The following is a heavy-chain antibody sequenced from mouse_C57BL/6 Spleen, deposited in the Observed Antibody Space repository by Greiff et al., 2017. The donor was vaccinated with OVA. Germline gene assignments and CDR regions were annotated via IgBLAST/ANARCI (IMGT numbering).Heavy chain of an antibody. V-gene: IGHV3-6*01. CDR3: AREATMVKYYFDY. J-gene: IGHJ2*01. CDR2: ISYDGSN. D-gene: IGHD2-2*01. CDR1: GYSITSGYY. Sequence: EVQRVESGPGLVKPSQSLSLTCSVTGYSITSGYYWNWIRQFPGNKLEWMGYISYDGSNNYNPSLKNRISITRDTSKNQFFLKLNSVTTEDTATYYCAREATMVKYYFDYWGQGTTLTVSS.